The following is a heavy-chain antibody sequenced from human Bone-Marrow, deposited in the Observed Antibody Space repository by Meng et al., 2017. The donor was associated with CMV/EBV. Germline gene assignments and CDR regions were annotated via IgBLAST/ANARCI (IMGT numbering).Heavy chain of an antibody. CDR2: INPNSGGT. CDR3: ARENYVGTSPPGY. V-gene: IGHV1-2*02. J-gene: IGHJ4*02. Sequence: ASVKVSCKASGYTFTGYYMHWVRQAPGQGLEWMGWINPNSGGTNYAQKFQGRVNMTRDTSISTAYMELSRLRSDDTAVYSCARENYVGTSPPGYWGQGTLVTVSS. D-gene: IGHD4-23*01. CDR1: GYTFTGYY.